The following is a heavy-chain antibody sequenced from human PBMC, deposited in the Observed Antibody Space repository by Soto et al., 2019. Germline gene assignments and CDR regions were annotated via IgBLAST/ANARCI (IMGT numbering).Heavy chain of an antibody. Sequence: PSETLSLTCTVSGGSISSYYWSWIRQPPGKGLEWIGYIYYSGSTNYNPSLKSRVTISVDTSKNQFSLKLSSVTAADTAVYYCARILRGYDYGGYYYYGMDVWGQGTTVTVSS. CDR3: ARILRGYDYGGYYYYGMDV. V-gene: IGHV4-59*01. CDR2: IYYSGST. D-gene: IGHD5-12*01. CDR1: GGSISSYY. J-gene: IGHJ6*02.